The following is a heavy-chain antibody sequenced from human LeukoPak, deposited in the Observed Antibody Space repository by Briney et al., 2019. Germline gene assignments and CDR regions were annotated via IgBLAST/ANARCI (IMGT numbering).Heavy chain of an antibody. CDR3: AKVTYGSGTYGAFDS. D-gene: IGHD3-10*01. CDR2: ISSTGSTI. J-gene: IGHJ4*02. CDR1: GFTFSSYE. Sequence: GGSLRLSCAASGFTFSSYEMNWVRQAPGKGLEWVSYISSTGSTIYYADSVKGRFTISRDNSKNTLYLQMNSLRAEDTAIYYCAKVTYGSGTYGAFDSWGQGTLVTVSS. V-gene: IGHV3-48*03.